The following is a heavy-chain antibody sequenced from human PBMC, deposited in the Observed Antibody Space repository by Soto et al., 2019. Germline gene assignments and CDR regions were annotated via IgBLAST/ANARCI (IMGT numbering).Heavy chain of an antibody. CDR2: IYYSGST. V-gene: IGHV4-39*01. Sequence: SATLSLTCTLSPGSISSTSSYWGWIRQPPGKGLEWIGSIYYSGSTYYNPSLKSRVTISVDTSKNQFSLKLSSVTAADTAVYYCAKGGSGSYSNAFDIWGQGTMVT. CDR1: PGSISSTSSY. D-gene: IGHD3-10*01. CDR3: AKGGSGSYSNAFDI. J-gene: IGHJ3*02.